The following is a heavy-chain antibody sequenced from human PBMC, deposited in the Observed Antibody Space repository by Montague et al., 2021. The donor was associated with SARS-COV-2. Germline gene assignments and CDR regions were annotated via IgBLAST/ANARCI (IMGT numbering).Heavy chain of an antibody. V-gene: IGHV4-38-2*02. Sequence: SETLSLTCTVSGFSIGSGDYCGWFRQPPGGGLEGSGSIYHSGTTYYNPSLQSRLTMSIDTSTKQYSLRLTSVTAADTAVFFCGREKAGGLRNVFDIWGQGTTVTVSS. CDR2: IYHSGTT. J-gene: IGHJ3*02. CDR3: GREKAGGLRNVFDI. CDR1: GFSIGSGDY.